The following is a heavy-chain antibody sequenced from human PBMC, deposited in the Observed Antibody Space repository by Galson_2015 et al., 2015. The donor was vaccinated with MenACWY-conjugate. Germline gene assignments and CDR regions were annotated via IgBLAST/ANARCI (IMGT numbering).Heavy chain of an antibody. J-gene: IGHJ3*02. D-gene: IGHD3-16*02. V-gene: IGHV1-2*04. CDR1: GYTFTGYY. CDR2: INPNSGGT. Sequence: QSGAEVKKPGASVKVSCKASGYTFTGYYMHWVRQAPGQGLEWMGWINPNSGGTNYAQKFQGWVTMTRDTSISTAYMELSRLRSDDTAVYYCARAPPMITFGGVIVKRGSRNAFDIWGQGTMVTVSS. CDR3: ARAPPMITFGGVIVKRGSRNAFDI.